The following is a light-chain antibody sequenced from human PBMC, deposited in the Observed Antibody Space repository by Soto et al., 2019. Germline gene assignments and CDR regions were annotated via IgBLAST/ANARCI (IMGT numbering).Light chain of an antibody. CDR2: AAS. J-gene: IGKJ2*01. CDR3: QQSYS. V-gene: IGKV1-39*01. Sequence: DIQMTQSPSSLSASVGDRVTITCRASQSISSYLNWYQQKPGKAPKLLIYAASSLQSGVPSRFSGSGSGTDFTLTISNLQPEDFATYYCQQSYSFGQGTKLEIK. CDR1: QSISSY.